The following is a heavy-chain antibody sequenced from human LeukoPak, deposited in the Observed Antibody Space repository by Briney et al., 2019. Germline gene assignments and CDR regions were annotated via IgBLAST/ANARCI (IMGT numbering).Heavy chain of an antibody. V-gene: IGHV3-7*04. CDR2: IKEDGSET. CDR3: ARVHDYGELRVWFDP. CDR1: GFTFRDYW. J-gene: IGHJ5*02. D-gene: IGHD4-17*01. Sequence: GGSLRLSCAASGFTFRDYWVSWVRQAPGKGLQWVANIKEDGSETYYEESVKGRFTVSRDNAERSLYLQMNSLRVEDTAVYYCARVHDYGELRVWFDPWGPGTLVTVSS.